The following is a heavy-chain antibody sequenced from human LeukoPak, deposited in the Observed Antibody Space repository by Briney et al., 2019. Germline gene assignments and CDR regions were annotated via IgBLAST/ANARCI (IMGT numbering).Heavy chain of an antibody. D-gene: IGHD6-13*01. CDR3: ARESPVAATGRSWFDS. CDR1: GFTFSSYA. CDR2: ITGSGGTT. J-gene: IGHJ5*01. Sequence: AGGSLRLSCAASGFTFSSYAMSWVRQAPGKGLEWVSTITGSGGTTYYADSVKGRFTISRDNPKNTLYLQMNSLRAEDTALYYCARESPVAATGRSWFDSWGQGTLVTVSS. V-gene: IGHV3-23*01.